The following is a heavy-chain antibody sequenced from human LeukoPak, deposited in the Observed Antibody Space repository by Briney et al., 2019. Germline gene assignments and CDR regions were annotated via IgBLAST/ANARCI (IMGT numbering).Heavy chain of an antibody. J-gene: IGHJ4*02. Sequence: GGSLRLSCAASGFTFSSYWMHWVRQAPGKGLVWVSRINSDGSSTSYADSVKGRFTISRDSAKNTLYLQMNSLRAEDSAVYYCARRSYGSGPYYFDHWGQGTLVTVPS. V-gene: IGHV3-74*01. CDR3: ARRSYGSGPYYFDH. D-gene: IGHD3-10*01. CDR2: INSDGSST. CDR1: GFTFSSYW.